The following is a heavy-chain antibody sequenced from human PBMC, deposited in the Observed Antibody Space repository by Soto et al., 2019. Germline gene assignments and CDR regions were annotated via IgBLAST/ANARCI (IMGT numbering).Heavy chain of an antibody. J-gene: IGHJ4*02. CDR2: ICGSGGAT. CDR1: GFTFSSYA. CDR3: AKGSGGNCYSHFDY. Sequence: EVQLLESGGGLVQPGGSLRLSCAASGFTFSSYAMSWVRQAPGKGLEWVSAICGSGGATYYTDSVKGRFTISRDNSKNMLHLQMNNLRAEVTAIYYCAKGSGGNCYSHFDYCGQGTLVTVSS. V-gene: IGHV3-23*01. D-gene: IGHD2-15*01.